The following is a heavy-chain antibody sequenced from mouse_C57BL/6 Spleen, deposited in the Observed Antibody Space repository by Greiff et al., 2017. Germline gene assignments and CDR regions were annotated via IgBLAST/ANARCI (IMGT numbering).Heavy chain of an antibody. CDR2: IYPGNSDT. CDR1: GYTFTSYW. Sequence: VQLQQSGTVLARPGASVKMSCKTSGYTFTSYWMHWVKQRPGQGLEWIGAIYPGNSDTSYNQKFKGKAKLTAVTSASTAYMELSSLTNEDSAVYYCTRSPITTVVVYYAMDYWGQGTSVTVSS. V-gene: IGHV1-5*01. D-gene: IGHD1-1*01. J-gene: IGHJ4*01. CDR3: TRSPITTVVVYYAMDY.